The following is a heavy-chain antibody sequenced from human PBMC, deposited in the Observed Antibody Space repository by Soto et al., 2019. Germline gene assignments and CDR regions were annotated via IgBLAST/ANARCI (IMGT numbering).Heavy chain of an antibody. CDR2: IDPSDSYT. V-gene: IGHV5-10-1*01. J-gene: IGHJ6*02. CDR3: ARAKPYEFWSGSYTSYGMDV. CDR1: GYSFTSYW. D-gene: IGHD3-3*01. Sequence: GESLKISCKGSGYSFTSYWISWVRQMPGKGLQRMGRIDPSDSYTNYSPSFQGHVTISADKSISTAYLQWSSLKASDTAMYYCARAKPYEFWSGSYTSYGMDVWGQGTTGTVSS.